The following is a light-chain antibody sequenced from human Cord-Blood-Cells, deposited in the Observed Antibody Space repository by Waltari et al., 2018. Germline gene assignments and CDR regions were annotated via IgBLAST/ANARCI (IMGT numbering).Light chain of an antibody. Sequence: EIVLTQSPGTLSLSPGERATLSCRASQSVSSNYLAWYQQKPGQAPRRLIYGASSRATGIPDRFSGSGSGTDFTLTISRLEPEDFAVYYCQQYSSSLLTFGGGTKVEIK. V-gene: IGKV3-20*01. CDR3: QQYSSSLLT. J-gene: IGKJ4*01. CDR1: QSVSSNY. CDR2: GAS.